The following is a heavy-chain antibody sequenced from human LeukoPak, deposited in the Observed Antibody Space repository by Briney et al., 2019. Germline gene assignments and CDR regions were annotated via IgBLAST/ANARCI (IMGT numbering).Heavy chain of an antibody. Sequence: PGGSLRLSCAASGFTFSRHAMSWARQAPGKGLEWVSAISGSGGGTFYADSVRGRFTISRDKSKNTVFLQMNSLRAEDTAVYYCAKSATTVTSNFEYWGQGTLVTVSS. J-gene: IGHJ4*02. D-gene: IGHD4-17*01. CDR3: AKSATTVTSNFEY. CDR2: ISGSGGGT. CDR1: GFTFSRHA. V-gene: IGHV3-23*01.